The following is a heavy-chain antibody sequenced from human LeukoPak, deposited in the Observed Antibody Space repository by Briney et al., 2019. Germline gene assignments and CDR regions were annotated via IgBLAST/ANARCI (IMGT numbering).Heavy chain of an antibody. CDR3: ARRLYVHAFDI. CDR2: IYYSGAT. CDR1: GGSISSYY. V-gene: IGHV4-59*08. Sequence: SETLSLTCTVSGGSISSYYWSWIRQPPGKGLEWIGFIYYSGATNYNPSLKSRVTISADTSKNQFSLKLTSVTAADTAVYYCARRLYVHAFDIWGQGTMVTVSS. J-gene: IGHJ3*02. D-gene: IGHD3-16*01.